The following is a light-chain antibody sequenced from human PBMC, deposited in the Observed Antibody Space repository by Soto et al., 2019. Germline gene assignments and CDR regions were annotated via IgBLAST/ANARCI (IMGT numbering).Light chain of an antibody. V-gene: IGKV3-20*01. J-gene: IGKJ3*01. CDR2: GAS. CDR1: QSVSSTY. Sequence: EIVLTQSPDTLSLSPGERATLSCRASQSVSSTYLAWFQQKPGQTPRLLISGASSRATGIPERFSGSGSGTDFTLTISRLESEDFAVYWCQLYGSSPLFTFGPGTKVDIK. CDR3: QLYGSSPLFT.